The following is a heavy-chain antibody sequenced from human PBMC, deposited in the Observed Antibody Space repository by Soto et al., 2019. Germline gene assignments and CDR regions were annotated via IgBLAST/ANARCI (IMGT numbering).Heavy chain of an antibody. D-gene: IGHD3-3*01. Sequence: ASVKVSCKASGYTFTSYGISWVRQAPGQGLEWMGWISAYNGNTNYAQKLQGRVTMTTDTSTSTAYMELRSLRSDDTAVYYCARLLNYDFWSGYGWFDPWGQGTLVTVSS. CDR3: ARLLNYDFWSGYGWFDP. CDR2: ISAYNGNT. V-gene: IGHV1-18*01. CDR1: GYTFTSYG. J-gene: IGHJ5*02.